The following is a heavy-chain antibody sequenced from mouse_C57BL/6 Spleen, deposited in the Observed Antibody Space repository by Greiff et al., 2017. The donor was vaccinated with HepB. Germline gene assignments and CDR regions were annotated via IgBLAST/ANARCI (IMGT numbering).Heavy chain of an antibody. CDR1: GFTFSSYG. Sequence: EVQLVESGGDLVKPGGSLKLSCAASGFTFSSYGMSWVRQTPDKRLEWVATISSGGSYTYYPDSVKGRFTISRDNAKNTRYLQMSRLKSEDTAMYYCARHGGSSYMDYWGQGTSVTVSS. D-gene: IGHD1-1*01. CDR3: ARHGGSSYMDY. CDR2: ISSGGSYT. J-gene: IGHJ4*01. V-gene: IGHV5-6*01.